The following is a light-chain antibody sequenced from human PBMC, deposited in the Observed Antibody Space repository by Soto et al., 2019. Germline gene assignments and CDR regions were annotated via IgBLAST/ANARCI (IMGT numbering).Light chain of an antibody. V-gene: IGLV2-14*03. Sequence: QSALTQPASVSGSPGQSITISCTGTSSDIGGYNYVSCYQQLPGKVPKLIIYDVSNRPSGVSDRFSGSKSGNAASLTISGFQAEDEADYYCSSYTSTSTLYGFGTVTKLTVL. CDR1: SSDIGGYNY. CDR2: DVS. CDR3: SSYTSTSTLYG. J-gene: IGLJ1*01.